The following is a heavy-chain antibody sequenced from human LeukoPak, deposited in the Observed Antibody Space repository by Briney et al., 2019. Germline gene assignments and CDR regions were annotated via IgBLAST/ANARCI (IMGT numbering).Heavy chain of an antibody. D-gene: IGHD4-17*01. Sequence: SETLSLTCTVSGDSISSYYWSWIRQPAGKGLGWIGRIYTSGNTNYNPSLKSRVTMSVDPSEKRFSLRLSSVTAADTAVYYCASGDYFDNWGQGTLVTVSS. CDR3: ASGDYFDN. V-gene: IGHV4-4*07. CDR1: GDSISSYY. CDR2: IYTSGNT. J-gene: IGHJ4*02.